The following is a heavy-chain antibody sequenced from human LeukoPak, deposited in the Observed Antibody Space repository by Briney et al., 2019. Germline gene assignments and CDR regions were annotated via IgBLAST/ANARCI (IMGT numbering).Heavy chain of an antibody. CDR3: ARDLGDYVFFDY. CDR2: ISGSGGST. D-gene: IGHD4-17*01. CDR1: GFTFSSYA. J-gene: IGHJ4*02. Sequence: GGSLRLSCAASGFTFSSYAMSWVRQAPGKGLEWVSAISGSGGSTYYADSVKGRFTISRDNSKNTLYLQMNSLRAEDTAVYYCARDLGDYVFFDYWGQGTLVTVSS. V-gene: IGHV3-23*01.